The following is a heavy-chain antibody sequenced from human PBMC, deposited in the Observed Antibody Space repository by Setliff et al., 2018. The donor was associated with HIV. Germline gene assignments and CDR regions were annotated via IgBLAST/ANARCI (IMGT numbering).Heavy chain of an antibody. D-gene: IGHD2-2*01. CDR3: ARHVVALGIVVLPAGALDF. V-gene: IGHV4-34*01. Sequence: SETLSLTCGVYGGSLSDYYWSWIRQPPGKGLEWIGEINHSGSSNYNPSLKSRVTISVDTSKKQVPLRLTSVTAADTAIYYCARHVVALGIVVLPAGALDFWGPGTLVTVSS. J-gene: IGHJ4*02. CDR1: GGSLSDYY. CDR2: INHSGSS.